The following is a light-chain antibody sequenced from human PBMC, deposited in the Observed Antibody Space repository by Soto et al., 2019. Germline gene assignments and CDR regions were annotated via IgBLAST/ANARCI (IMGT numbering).Light chain of an antibody. V-gene: IGLV3-21*02. CDR3: QVWDSNAGV. CDR1: NIGSKS. CDR2: DDS. J-gene: IGLJ3*02. Sequence: SYELTQPPSVSVAPGQTARITCGGTNIGSKSVHWYQQKPGQAPVLVVYDDSDRPSGIPERFSGSNSGNTATLTISRVEAGDEADYYCQVWDSNAGVFGGGTKLTVL.